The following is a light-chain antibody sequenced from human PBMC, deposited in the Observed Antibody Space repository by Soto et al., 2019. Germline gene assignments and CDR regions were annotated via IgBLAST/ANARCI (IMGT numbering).Light chain of an antibody. J-gene: IGKJ4*01. CDR2: AAF. Sequence: DIQMTQSPSSLSASVGDRVTITCRASQGISTYLAWYQQKPGKVPKLLIYAAFTLHSGVPSRFSGSGSGTDFTLPISSLQPEDVATYYCQKYNSAPLTFGGGTKVEIK. CDR3: QKYNSAPLT. V-gene: IGKV1-27*01. CDR1: QGISTY.